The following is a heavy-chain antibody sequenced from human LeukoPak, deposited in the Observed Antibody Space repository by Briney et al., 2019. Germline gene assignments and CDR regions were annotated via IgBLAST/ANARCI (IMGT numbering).Heavy chain of an antibody. CDR1: GFTFNSYG. CDR3: ARDPRAYYDTSGYTFDS. D-gene: IGHD3-22*01. V-gene: IGHV3-33*01. CDR2: MWYDGRNK. Sequence: PGGSLRLSCAASGFTFNSYGMHWVRQAPGKGLEWVAVMWYDGRNKYYADSVKGRFTISRDNSKNTLYLQMNSLRAEDTAVYYCARDPRAYYDTSGYTFDSWGQGTLVTVSS. J-gene: IGHJ4*02.